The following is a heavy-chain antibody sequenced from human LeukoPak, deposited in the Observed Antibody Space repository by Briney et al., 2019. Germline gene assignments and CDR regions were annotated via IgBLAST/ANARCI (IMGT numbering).Heavy chain of an antibody. J-gene: IGHJ3*02. Sequence: PGGSLRLSCAASGFTFSSYSMNWVRQAPGKGLEWVSYISSSRSTIYYADSVKGRFTISRDNAKNSLYLQMNSLRAEDTAVYYCARGTGRGYSYGYYGAFDIWGQGTMVTASS. CDR2: ISSSRSTI. CDR3: ARGTGRGYSYGYYGAFDI. V-gene: IGHV3-48*01. D-gene: IGHD5-18*01. CDR1: GFTFSSYS.